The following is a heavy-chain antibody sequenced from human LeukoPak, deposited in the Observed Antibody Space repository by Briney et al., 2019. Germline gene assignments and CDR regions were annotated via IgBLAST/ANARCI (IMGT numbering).Heavy chain of an antibody. J-gene: IGHJ4*02. CDR1: GGSFSGYY. V-gene: IGHV4-34*01. CDR2: INHSGST. CDR3: GRVERSGKYCFDY. D-gene: IGHD1-26*01. Sequence: SENLTLTCAVYGGSFSGYYWSWIRQPPGKGLEWIGEINHSGSTNCNPSLKSRVTISADTSKNQFSLKVISVTAADTAVYYCGRVERSGKYCFDYWGQGRLVTVSS.